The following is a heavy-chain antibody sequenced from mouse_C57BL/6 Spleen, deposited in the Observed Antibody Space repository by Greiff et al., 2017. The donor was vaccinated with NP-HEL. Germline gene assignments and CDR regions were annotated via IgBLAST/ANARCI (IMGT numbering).Heavy chain of an antibody. Sequence: VQLQQSGPGLVQPSQSLSITCTVSGFSLTSYGVHWVRQSPGKGLEWLGVIWRGGSTDYNAAFMSRLSITKDNSKSQVFFKMNSLQADDTAIYYCAKGTMITTRDWYFDVWGTGTTGTVSS. D-gene: IGHD2-4*01. CDR2: IWRGGST. J-gene: IGHJ1*03. CDR1: GFSLTSYG. V-gene: IGHV2-5*01. CDR3: AKGTMITTRDWYFDV.